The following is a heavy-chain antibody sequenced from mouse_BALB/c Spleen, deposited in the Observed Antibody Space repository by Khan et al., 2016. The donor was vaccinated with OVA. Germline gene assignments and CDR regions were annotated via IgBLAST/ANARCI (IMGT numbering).Heavy chain of an antibody. CDR2: IYPGDGNT. J-gene: IGHJ2*01. CDR3: ARGGITTRDFDY. V-gene: IGHV1-87*01. CDR1: GYTFTGYW. D-gene: IGHD1-3*01. Sequence: VQLQESGTELVRPGASVNLSCKASGYTFTGYWMQWVKQRPGQGLEWIGAIYPGDGNTRYSQKFKGKATLTADKSSSTAYMQLSSLASEDSAVYYCARGGITTRDFDYWGQGTTLTVSS.